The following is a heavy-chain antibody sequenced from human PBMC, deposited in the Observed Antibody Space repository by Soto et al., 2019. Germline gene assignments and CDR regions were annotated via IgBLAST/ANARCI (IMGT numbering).Heavy chain of an antibody. CDR1: GYTLTELS. D-gene: IGHD3-22*01. V-gene: IGHV1-24*01. Sequence: ASVKVSCKVSGYTLTELSMHWVRQAPGKGLEWKGGFDPEDGETIYAQKFQGRVTMTEDTSTDTAYMELSSLRSEDTAVYYCATDYYDSSGYYSFDYWGQGTLVTVSS. J-gene: IGHJ4*02. CDR3: ATDYYDSSGYYSFDY. CDR2: FDPEDGET.